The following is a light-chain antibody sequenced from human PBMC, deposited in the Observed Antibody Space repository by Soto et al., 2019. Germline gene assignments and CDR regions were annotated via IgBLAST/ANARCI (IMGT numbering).Light chain of an antibody. J-gene: IGLJ1*01. CDR3: GSYRSSSTPLI. V-gene: IGLV2-14*01. Sequence: QSALTQPASVSGSPGQSITISCTGTSSDVGGYNYVSWYQQHPGKAPKLMIYEVSNRPSGVSNRFSGSKSGNTASLTISGLQAEDEADYYCGSYRSSSTPLIFGTGTKLTVL. CDR2: EVS. CDR1: SSDVGGYNY.